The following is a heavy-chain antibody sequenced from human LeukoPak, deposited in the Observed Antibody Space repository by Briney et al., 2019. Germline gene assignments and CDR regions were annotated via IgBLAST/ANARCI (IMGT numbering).Heavy chain of an antibody. V-gene: IGHV3-74*01. D-gene: IGHD6-13*01. CDR1: GFTFSSYW. Sequence: GGSLRLPCAASGFTFSSYWMHWVRQAPGKGLVWVSHINSDGSTTTYADSVKGRFTISRDNAKNTLYLQMNSLRAEDTAMYFCARDSKAGGSNWFDPWGQGTLVTVSS. J-gene: IGHJ5*02. CDR2: INSDGSTT. CDR3: ARDSKAGGSNWFDP.